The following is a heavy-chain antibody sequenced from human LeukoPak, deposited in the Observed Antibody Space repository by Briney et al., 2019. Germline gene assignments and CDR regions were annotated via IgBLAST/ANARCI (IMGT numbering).Heavy chain of an antibody. CDR3: ATLYSSGWYWDY. V-gene: IGHV4-39*07. CDR2: IYYSGST. J-gene: IGHJ4*02. D-gene: IGHD6-19*01. Sequence: SETLSLTCTVSGGSISSSSYYWGWIRQPPGKGLEWIGSIYYSGSTYYNPSLKSRVTISVDTSKNQFSLKLSSVTAADTAVYYCATLYSSGWYWDYWGQRTLVTVSS. CDR1: GGSISSSSYY.